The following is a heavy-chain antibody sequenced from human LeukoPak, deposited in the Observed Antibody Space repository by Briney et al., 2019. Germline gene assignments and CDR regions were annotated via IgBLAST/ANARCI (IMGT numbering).Heavy chain of an antibody. CDR3: ARDLFSAAAILDY. Sequence: NPGGSLRLSCAASGFTFSSFTLNWVRQAPGKGLEWVSSISSSSSYIYYADSLKGRFTISRDNAKNSLYLQMNSLRAEDTAVYYCARDLFSAAAILDYWGQGTLVTVSS. CDR1: GFTFSSFT. V-gene: IGHV3-21*01. J-gene: IGHJ4*02. CDR2: ISSSSSYI. D-gene: IGHD2-21*02.